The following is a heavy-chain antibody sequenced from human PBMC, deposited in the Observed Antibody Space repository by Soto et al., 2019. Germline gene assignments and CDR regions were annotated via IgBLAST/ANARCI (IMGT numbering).Heavy chain of an antibody. CDR3: VKGGNRGSGVDY. Sequence: VQLVESGGVVAQPGGSLRLACAASGFTFDDYPMHWVRQVPGKGLEWVSHITWDGARTYYADSVGGRFTISRDNTKNSLYLERSRLRTEDTALYYCVKGGNRGSGVDYWGQGTLVTVSS. D-gene: IGHD3-10*01. CDR2: ITWDGART. CDR1: GFTFDDYP. J-gene: IGHJ4*02. V-gene: IGHV3-43*01.